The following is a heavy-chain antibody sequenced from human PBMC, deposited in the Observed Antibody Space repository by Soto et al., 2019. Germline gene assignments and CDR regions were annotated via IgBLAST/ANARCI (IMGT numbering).Heavy chain of an antibody. CDR2: INHSGST. Sequence: LSLTCAVYGGSFSGYYWSWIRQPPGKGLEWIGEINHSGSTNYNPSLKSRVTISVDTSKNQFSLKLSSVTAADTAVYYCARDSSSWYAYYYYGMDVWGQGTTVTVSS. J-gene: IGHJ6*02. CDR3: ARDSSSWYAYYYYGMDV. CDR1: GGSFSGYY. D-gene: IGHD6-13*01. V-gene: IGHV4-34*01.